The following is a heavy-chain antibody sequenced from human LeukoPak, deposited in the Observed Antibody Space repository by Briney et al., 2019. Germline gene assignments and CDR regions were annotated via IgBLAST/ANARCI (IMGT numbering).Heavy chain of an antibody. V-gene: IGHV4-59*05. J-gene: IGHJ5*02. CDR3: ARRVLGYQLLHWFDP. CDR1: GGSIRGYY. Sequence: PSETLSLTCTVSGGSIRGYYWSWIRQPPGKGLEWIGSIYYSGSTYYNPSLKSRVTISVDTSKNQFSLKLSSVTAADTAVYYCARRVLGYQLLHWFDPWGQGTLVTVSS. CDR2: IYYSGST. D-gene: IGHD2-2*01.